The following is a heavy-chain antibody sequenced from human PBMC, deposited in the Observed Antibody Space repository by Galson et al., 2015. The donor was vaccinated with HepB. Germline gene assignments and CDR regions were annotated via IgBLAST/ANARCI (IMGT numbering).Heavy chain of an antibody. J-gene: IGHJ4*02. CDR1: GDSISSYY. CDR3: ARGFGRYWYYFDC. Sequence: LSLTCTVSGDSISSYYWSWIRQPPGKGLEWIGYIYDNGNINYNPSLKSRVTISLDASKNQFSLKLSSVTAADTAVYFCARGFGRYWYYFDCWGQGTLVTVSS. CDR2: IYDNGNI. V-gene: IGHV4-59*08. D-gene: IGHD3-10*01.